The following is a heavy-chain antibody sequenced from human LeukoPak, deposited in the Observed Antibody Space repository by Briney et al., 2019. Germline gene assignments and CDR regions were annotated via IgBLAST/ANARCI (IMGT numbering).Heavy chain of an antibody. CDR1: GFSFSRNA. CDR2: VGVTNVDT. CDR3: ATHDTTVGVF. D-gene: IGHD1-26*01. J-gene: IGHJ4*02. Sequence: RESLRLSCAASGFSFSRNAMNWLRQTPGKGLEWVSGVGVTNVDTSYAESVKGRFTISRDNSRNTAYLVMNNLRAEDTAVYYCATHDTTVGVFWGQGTLVTVSS. V-gene: IGHV3-23*01.